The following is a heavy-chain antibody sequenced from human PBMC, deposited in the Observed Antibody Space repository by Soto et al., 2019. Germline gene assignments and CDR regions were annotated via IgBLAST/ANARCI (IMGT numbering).Heavy chain of an antibody. D-gene: IGHD6-19*01. CDR2: IYYSGST. J-gene: IGHJ4*02. Sequence: QLQLQESGPGLVKPSETLSLPCTVSGGSITSSNYYWGWIRQPPGKGLEWIGNIYYSGSTYYNPSLKSRVTISVHTSNNQCSLKLSSVTAADTAVYYCARRGSSGIGVAGTSFDNWGQGTLVTVSS. V-gene: IGHV4-39*01. CDR3: ARRGSSGIGVAGTSFDN. CDR1: GGSITSSNYY.